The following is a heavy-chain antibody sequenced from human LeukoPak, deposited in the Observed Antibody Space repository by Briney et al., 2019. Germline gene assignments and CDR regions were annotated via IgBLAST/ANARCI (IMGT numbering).Heavy chain of an antibody. V-gene: IGHV3-33*01. J-gene: IGHJ4*02. CDR3: ARESSGIAATDKIDY. CDR2: IWNDGSQR. D-gene: IGHD6-13*01. Sequence: GGSLRLSCAASGFTLSHHGMHWVRQAPGKGLEWVAVIWNDGSQRYYADSVKGRFTVSRDNSESTLYLQMNSLRVEDTAIYYCARESSGIAATDKIDYWGQGALVTVSS. CDR1: GFTLSHHG.